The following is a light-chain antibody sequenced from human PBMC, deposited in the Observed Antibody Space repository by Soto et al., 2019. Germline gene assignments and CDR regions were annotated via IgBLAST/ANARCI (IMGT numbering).Light chain of an antibody. J-gene: IGKJ2*01. CDR3: MQGTPVPAYT. Sequence: DVVMTQSPLSLPVTLGQPASISCRSSQSLVYSDGNTYFNWFQQRPGQSPRRLIYKLSNWDSGVPVRVGGSGSGADFPLKISSVGAEDVGVYHCMQGTPVPAYTFGYATKLEFK. CDR1: QSLVYSDGNTY. CDR2: KLS. V-gene: IGKV2D-30*01.